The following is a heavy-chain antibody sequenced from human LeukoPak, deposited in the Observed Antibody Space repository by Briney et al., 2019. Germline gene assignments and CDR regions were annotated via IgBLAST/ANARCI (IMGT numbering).Heavy chain of an antibody. J-gene: IGHJ4*02. V-gene: IGHV3-74*01. Sequence: GGSLRLSFAASGFTFSNYYMHWVRQAPGEGLVWISGINTDGSTTHYGDSVKGRFTISRDNARNTLYLLMSSLRAEDSAIYYCVRYRPAPAWGQGTLVTVAS. D-gene: IGHD3-16*02. CDR1: GFTFSNYY. CDR3: VRYRPAPA. CDR2: INTDGSTT.